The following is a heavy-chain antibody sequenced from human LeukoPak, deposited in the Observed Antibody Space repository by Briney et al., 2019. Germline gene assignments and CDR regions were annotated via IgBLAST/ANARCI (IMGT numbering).Heavy chain of an antibody. CDR1: GFTFSSYW. CDR3: ARDKRVVTGLYYFEY. V-gene: IGHV3-7*01. CDR2: IKQDGSEK. J-gene: IGHJ4*02. D-gene: IGHD2-21*02. Sequence: PGGSLRLSCAASGFTFSSYWMSWVRQAPGKGLEGVANIKQDGSEKYYVDSVKGRFTISRDNAKNSLYLQMNSLRAEDTAVYYCARDKRVVTGLYYFEYWGQGTLVTVSS.